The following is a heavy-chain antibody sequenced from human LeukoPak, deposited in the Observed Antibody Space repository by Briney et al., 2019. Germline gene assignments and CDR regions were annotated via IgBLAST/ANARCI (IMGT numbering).Heavy chain of an antibody. CDR2: IKQDGSEK. CDR3: ARDPASYCTSSTCDFDY. J-gene: IGHJ4*02. V-gene: IGHV3-7*01. CDR1: GFTFSSYW. Sequence: PGGSLRLSCAASGFTFSSYWMSWVRQAPGKGLEWVANIKQDGSEKYYVGSVKGRFTISRDNAKNSLYLQMNNLGAEDTAVYYCARDPASYCTSSTCDFDYWGQGTLVTVSS. D-gene: IGHD2-8*01.